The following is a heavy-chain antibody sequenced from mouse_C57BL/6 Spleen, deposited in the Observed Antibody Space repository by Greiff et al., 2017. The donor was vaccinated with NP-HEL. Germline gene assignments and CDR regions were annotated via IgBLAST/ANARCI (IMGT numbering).Heavy chain of an antibody. J-gene: IGHJ4*01. CDR2: ISNGGGST. D-gene: IGHD1-1*01. CDR1: GFAFSDYY. Sequence: EVQRVESGGGLVQPGGSLKLSCAASGFAFSDYYMYWVRQTPEKRLEWVAYISNGGGSTYYPGTVKGRFTISRDNAKNTLYLQMSRLKSEDTAIYYGARHYYGSSYSAMDYWGQGTSVTVSS. V-gene: IGHV5-12*01. CDR3: ARHYYGSSYSAMDY.